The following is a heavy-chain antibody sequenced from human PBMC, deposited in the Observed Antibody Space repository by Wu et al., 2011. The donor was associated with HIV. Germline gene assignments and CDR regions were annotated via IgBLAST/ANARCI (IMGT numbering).Heavy chain of an antibody. CDR1: GGSLTNYY. D-gene: IGHD3-22*01. J-gene: IGHJ6*02. Sequence: QVQLQESGPGLVKASETLSLTCTVSGGSLTNYYWSWIRQPAGKGLEWIGRLYSSGNTNYSPSVKSRVTMSVDTSKNQFSLRLSSVTAADTAVYYCARDIGYDSSGYYSSGMDVWGQGTTVTVSS. CDR3: ARDIGYDSSGYYSSGMDV. V-gene: IGHV4-4*07. CDR2: LYSSGNT.